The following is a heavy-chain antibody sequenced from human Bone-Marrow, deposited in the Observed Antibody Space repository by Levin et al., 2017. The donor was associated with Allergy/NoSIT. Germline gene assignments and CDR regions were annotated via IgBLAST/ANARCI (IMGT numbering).Heavy chain of an antibody. V-gene: IGHV1-18*01. Sequence: GESLKISCKASGYTFTSYGISWVRQAPGQGLEWMGWISAYNGNTNYAQKLQGRVTMTTDTSTSTAYMELRSLRSDDTAVYYCARDRLTVTSYYYYGMDVWGQGTTVTVSS. D-gene: IGHD4-17*01. CDR2: ISAYNGNT. CDR3: ARDRLTVTSYYYYGMDV. CDR1: GYTFTSYG. J-gene: IGHJ6*02.